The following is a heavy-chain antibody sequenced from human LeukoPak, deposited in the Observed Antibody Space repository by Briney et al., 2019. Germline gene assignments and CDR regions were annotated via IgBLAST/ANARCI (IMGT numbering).Heavy chain of an antibody. CDR3: ARGRGVVVPAAPTGDPFDI. D-gene: IGHD2-2*01. CDR2: VNPSGGST. Sequence: ASVKVSCKASGYTFTSYYMHWVRQAPGQGLEWMGIVNPSGGSTSYAQKFQGRVTMTRDTSTSTVYMELSSLTSEDTAVYYCARGRGVVVPAAPTGDPFDIWGQGTMVTVSS. J-gene: IGHJ3*02. V-gene: IGHV1-46*01. CDR1: GYTFTSYY.